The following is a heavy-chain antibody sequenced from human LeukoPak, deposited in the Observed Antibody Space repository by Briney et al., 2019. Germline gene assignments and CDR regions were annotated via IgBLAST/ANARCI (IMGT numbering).Heavy chain of an antibody. D-gene: IGHD1-26*01. J-gene: IGHJ6*02. CDR1: GYTFTSYG. Sequence: ASVKVSCKASGYTFTSYGISWVRQAPGQGLEWMGWISAYNGNTNYAQKLQGRVTMTTDTSTSTAYMELRSLRSNDTAVYYCARDNSGSYYVYYYYGMDVWGQGTTVTVSS. V-gene: IGHV1-18*01. CDR3: ARDNSGSYYVYYYYGMDV. CDR2: ISAYNGNT.